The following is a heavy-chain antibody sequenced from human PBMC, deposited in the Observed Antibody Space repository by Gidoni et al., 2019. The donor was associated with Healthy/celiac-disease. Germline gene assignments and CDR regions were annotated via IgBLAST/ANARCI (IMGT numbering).Heavy chain of an antibody. J-gene: IGHJ4*02. Sequence: QVQLQQSGPGLAKLSQTLSLPCAIPGDSVPSNRAAWNWLRQSPSRGLEWLGRTYYRSKWYNDYAVSVKSRITINPDTSKNQFSLQLNSVTPEDTAVYYCARERGTYYDFWSGSFDYWGQGTLVTVSS. V-gene: IGHV6-1*01. CDR3: ARERGTYYDFWSGSFDY. CDR2: TYYRSKWYN. D-gene: IGHD3-3*01. CDR1: GDSVPSNRAA.